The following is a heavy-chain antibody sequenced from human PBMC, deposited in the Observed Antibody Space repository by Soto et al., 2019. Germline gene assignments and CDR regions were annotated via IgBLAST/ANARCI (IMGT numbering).Heavy chain of an antibody. J-gene: IGHJ6*02. CDR3: AAAPWLFLPSYYYHGMDV. CDR2: IVVGSGNT. V-gene: IGHV1-58*02. D-gene: IGHD3-22*01. CDR1: GFTFTSSA. Sequence: SVKVSCKASGFTFTSSAMQWVRQARGQRLEWIGWIVVGSGNTNYAQKFQERVTITRDMSTSTAYMELSSLRSEDTAVYYCAAAPWLFLPSYYYHGMDVWGQGTTVTVSS.